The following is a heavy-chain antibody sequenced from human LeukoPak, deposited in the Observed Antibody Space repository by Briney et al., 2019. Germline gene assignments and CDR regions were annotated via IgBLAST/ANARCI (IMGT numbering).Heavy chain of an antibody. CDR3: AREEYTYGYNY. CDR1: GFTFSSA. Sequence: GGSLRLSCAASGFTFSSAMSWVRQAPGKGLEWVSAISGSGGSTYYADSVKGRFTISRDNAKNSLYLQMNSLRAEDTAAYYCAREEYTYGYNYWGQGTLVTVSS. CDR2: ISGSGGST. V-gene: IGHV3-23*01. D-gene: IGHD5-18*01. J-gene: IGHJ4*02.